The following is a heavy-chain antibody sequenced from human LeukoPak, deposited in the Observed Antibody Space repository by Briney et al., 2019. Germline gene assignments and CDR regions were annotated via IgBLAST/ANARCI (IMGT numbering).Heavy chain of an antibody. CDR3: ARENRGGTSISSHIYYFDY. J-gene: IGHJ4*02. V-gene: IGHV1-2*02. Sequence: GASVKVSCKASGYTFTGYHMHWVRQAPGQGLEWMGWINPNSGGTNFAQKFQGRVTMTRDTSISTAYMELSRLRSDDTAVYYCARENRGGTSISSHIYYFDYWGQGTLVTVSS. D-gene: IGHD1-14*01. CDR2: INPNSGGT. CDR1: GYTFTGYH.